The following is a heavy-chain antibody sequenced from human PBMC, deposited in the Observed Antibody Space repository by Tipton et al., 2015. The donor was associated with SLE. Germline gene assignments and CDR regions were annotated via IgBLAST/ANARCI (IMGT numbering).Heavy chain of an antibody. V-gene: IGHV4-38-2*02. CDR1: GYSITSGDY. CDR3: ARDPYDSTWRNGWFDP. D-gene: IGHD6-13*01. Sequence: TLSLTCAVSGYSITSGDYWGWIRPPPGKGLGWVGSLYHRGSTYYNPSLKSRVTISTDTSKNEIYLKLTSVTATDTAVYFCARDPYDSTWRNGWFDPWGQGTLVTVSS. J-gene: IGHJ5*02. CDR2: LYHRGST.